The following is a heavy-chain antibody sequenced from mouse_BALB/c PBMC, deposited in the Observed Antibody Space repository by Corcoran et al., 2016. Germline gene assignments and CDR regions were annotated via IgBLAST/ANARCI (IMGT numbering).Heavy chain of an antibody. Sequence: EVQLQQSGPELVKPGASMKISCKASGYSFTGYTMNWVKQSHGKNLEWIGLINPYNGDTSYNQKFKGKATLTVDKSSSTAYLELLSLTSEDSAIYYCARSELTTVVALYYAMDYWGQGTSVTVSS. CDR2: INPYNGDT. CDR1: GYSFTGYT. D-gene: IGHD1-1*01. CDR3: ARSELTTVVALYYAMDY. V-gene: IGHV1-18*01. J-gene: IGHJ4*01.